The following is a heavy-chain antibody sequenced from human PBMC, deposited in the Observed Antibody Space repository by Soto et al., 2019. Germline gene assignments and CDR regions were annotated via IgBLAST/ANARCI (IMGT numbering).Heavy chain of an antibody. J-gene: IGHJ6*02. V-gene: IGHV1-8*01. CDR3: ARERYYDFWSGYYYYYYGMDV. D-gene: IGHD3-3*01. CDR2: MNANSGNT. Sequence: ASVKVSCKASGYTFTSYDINWVRQATGQGLEWMGWMNANSGNTKYAQKFQGRVTITRNTSASTAYMELSSLRSEDTAVYYCARERYYDFWSGYYYYYYGMDVWGQGTTVTV. CDR1: GYTFTSYD.